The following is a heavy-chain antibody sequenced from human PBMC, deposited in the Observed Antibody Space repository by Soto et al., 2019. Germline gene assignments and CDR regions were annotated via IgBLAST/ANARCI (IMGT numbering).Heavy chain of an antibody. J-gene: IGHJ3*02. D-gene: IGHD6-6*01. V-gene: IGHV3-30-3*01. CDR3: ARDRWMAYSSSSGAIDI. CDR1: GFTFSSYA. CDR2: ISYDGSNK. Sequence: QVQVLESGGGVVQPGRSLRLFCAASGFTFSSYAMHWVRQAPGQGLEWVSLISYDGSNKYYADSVKGRFTISRDNSNNTLYLLVNSRRAEDTAVYYCARDRWMAYSSSSGAIDIWGQVTVVTVSS.